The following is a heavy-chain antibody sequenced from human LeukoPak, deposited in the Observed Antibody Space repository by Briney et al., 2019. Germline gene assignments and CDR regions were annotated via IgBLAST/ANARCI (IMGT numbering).Heavy chain of an antibody. CDR3: ARDRHYVSLSFDP. D-gene: IGHD3-10*02. Sequence: SETLSLTCAVYGGSFSGYYWSWIRQPPGKGLEWIGEINHSGSTNYNPSLKSRVTISVDTSKNQFSLKLSSVTAADTAVYYCARDRHYVSLSFDPWGQGTLVTVSS. J-gene: IGHJ5*02. V-gene: IGHV4-34*01. CDR2: INHSGST. CDR1: GGSFSGYY.